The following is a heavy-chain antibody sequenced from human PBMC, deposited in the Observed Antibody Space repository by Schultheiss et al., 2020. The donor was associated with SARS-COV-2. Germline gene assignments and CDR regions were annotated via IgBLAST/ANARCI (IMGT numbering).Heavy chain of an antibody. D-gene: IGHD3-10*01. CDR1: GYSISSGYY. V-gene: IGHV4-38-2*01. CDR2: IYHSGST. Sequence: SQTLSLTCAVSGYSISSGYYWGWIRQPPGKGLEWIGTIYHSGSTYYNPSLKSRVTISVDTSKNQFSLKLSSVTAADTAVYYCARGSITMVQGVIPFDYWGQGTLVTVSS. CDR3: ARGSITMVQGVIPFDY. J-gene: IGHJ4*02.